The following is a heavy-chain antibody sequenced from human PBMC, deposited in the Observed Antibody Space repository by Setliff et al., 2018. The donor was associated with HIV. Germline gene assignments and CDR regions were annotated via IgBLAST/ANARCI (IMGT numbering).Heavy chain of an antibody. D-gene: IGHD6-19*01. CDR3: ARDEQWLVRVGAFDI. V-gene: IGHV1-69*04. CDR1: GGPFTNSS. CDR2: IIPILGVP. J-gene: IGHJ3*02. Sequence: SVKVSCKDSGGPFTNSSIGWVRQAPGQGLEWMGRIIPILGVPRYAQKFQGRVTITADKSTSPVYMELRSLRSDDTAVYYCARDEQWLVRVGAFDIWGQGTMVTVSS.